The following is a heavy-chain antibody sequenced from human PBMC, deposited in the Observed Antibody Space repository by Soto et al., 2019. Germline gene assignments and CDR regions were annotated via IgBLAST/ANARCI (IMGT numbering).Heavy chain of an antibody. V-gene: IGHV1-2*04. J-gene: IGHJ5*02. D-gene: IGHD6-25*01. CDR2: INPNSGGT. CDR1: GYTFTGYY. Sequence: QVQLVQSGAEVKKPGASVKVSCKASGYTFTGYYMHWVRQAPGQGLQWMGWINPNSGGTNYAQKFQGWVTRTRDTAVSTAYMELSRLRSDDTAVYSFARGGPGYPHQLASWGQGTLVTVSS. CDR3: ARGGPGYPHQLAS.